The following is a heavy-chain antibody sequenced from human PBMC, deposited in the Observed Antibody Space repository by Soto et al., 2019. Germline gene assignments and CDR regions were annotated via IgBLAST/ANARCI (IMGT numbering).Heavy chain of an antibody. J-gene: IGHJ4*02. CDR1: GFTVSSNY. D-gene: IGHD2-21*02. CDR3: ATVTANHYFDY. V-gene: IGHV3-66*01. CDR2: IYSGGST. Sequence: EVQLVESGGGLVQPGGSLRLSCAASGFTVSSNYMSWVRQAPGKGLEWVSVIYSGGSTYYADSVKGRFTISRDNFENTLYLQMDSLRAEDTAMYYCATVTANHYFDYWGQGTLVTVSS.